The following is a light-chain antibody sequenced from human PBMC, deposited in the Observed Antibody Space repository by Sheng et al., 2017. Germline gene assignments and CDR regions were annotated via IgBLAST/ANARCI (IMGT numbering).Light chain of an antibody. CDR2: KAT. CDR1: QSINTW. Sequence: DVQMTQSPSTLSASIGDRVTITCRASQSINTWLAWYQQKPGKAPKLLIYKATNLETGVPSRFSGSGSGTEFNITITGLQPEDFATYYCQQYDDYWTFGPGTKVEIK. V-gene: IGKV1-5*03. J-gene: IGKJ1*01. CDR3: QQYDDYWT.